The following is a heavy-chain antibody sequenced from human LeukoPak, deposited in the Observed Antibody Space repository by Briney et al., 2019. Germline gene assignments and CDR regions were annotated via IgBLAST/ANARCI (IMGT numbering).Heavy chain of an antibody. Sequence: PSETLSLTCAVYGGSFSGYYWSWIRQPPGKGLEWIGEINHSGSTNYNPSLKSRVTISVDTSKNQFSLKLSSVTAADTAVYYCARARRIVGATKGWAGSYYYYYMDVWGKGTTVTVSS. CDR3: ARARRIVGATKGWAGSYYYYYMDV. V-gene: IGHV4-34*01. D-gene: IGHD1-26*01. J-gene: IGHJ6*03. CDR1: GGSFSGYY. CDR2: INHSGST.